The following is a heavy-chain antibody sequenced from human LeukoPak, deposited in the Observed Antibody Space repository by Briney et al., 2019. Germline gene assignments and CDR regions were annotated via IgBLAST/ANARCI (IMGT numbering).Heavy chain of an antibody. J-gene: IGHJ4*02. V-gene: IGHV6-1*01. D-gene: IGHD2-15*01. Sequence: SQTLSLTCAISGDSVSSKSVAWNWIRQSPSRGLEWLGRTYYRSKWHNEYAVSVKSRITINPDTSKNQFSLQLNSVTPEDTAVYYCAHASGYFDYWGQGTLVTVSP. CDR2: TYYRSKWHN. CDR3: AHASGYFDY. CDR1: GDSVSSKSVA.